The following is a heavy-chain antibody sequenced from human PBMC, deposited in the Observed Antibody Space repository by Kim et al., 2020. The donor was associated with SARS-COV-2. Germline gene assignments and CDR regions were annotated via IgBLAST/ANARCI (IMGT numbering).Heavy chain of an antibody. CDR1: GFTFDDYT. V-gene: IGHV3-43*01. CDR3: AKDSLYSSGWYGVYYYYGRDV. D-gene: IGHD6-19*01. Sequence: GGSLRLSCAASGFTFDDYTMHWVRKAPGKGLEWVSLISWDGGSTNYADSVKGRFTISRDNSKNSLYLQMNSLRTEETALYYCAKDSLYSSGWYGVYYYYGRDVWGKGTTGTVSS. J-gene: IGHJ6*04. CDR2: ISWDGGST.